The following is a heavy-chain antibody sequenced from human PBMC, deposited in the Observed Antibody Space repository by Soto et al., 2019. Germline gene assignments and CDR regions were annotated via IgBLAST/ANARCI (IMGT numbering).Heavy chain of an antibody. J-gene: IGHJ3*02. D-gene: IGHD3-22*01. CDR3: ARIVAYYYDSSGSAAFDI. CDR2: IIPILGIA. Sequence: QVQLVQSGAEVKKPGSSVKVSCKASGGTFSSYTISWVRQAPGQGLEWMGRIIPILGIANYAQKFQGRVTITADKSPSTAYMELSSLRSEDTAVYYCARIVAYYYDSSGSAAFDIWGQGTMVTVSS. CDR1: GGTFSSYT. V-gene: IGHV1-69*02.